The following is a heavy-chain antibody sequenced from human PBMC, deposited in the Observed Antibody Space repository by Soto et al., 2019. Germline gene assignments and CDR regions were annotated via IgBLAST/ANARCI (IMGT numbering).Heavy chain of an antibody. CDR3: ARGLCIAVAGDET. Sequence: QVQLVQSGDEVKKPGASVKVSCTASGYTFTSYDINWVRQATGQGLEWMGWMNPNSGNTDYAKKFQGRVTMTRNNSISTAYMELSSLRSEDTAVYYCARGLCIAVAGDETWGQGTMVTVSS. CDR2: MNPNSGNT. J-gene: IGHJ3*01. D-gene: IGHD6-19*01. V-gene: IGHV1-8*01. CDR1: GYTFTSYD.